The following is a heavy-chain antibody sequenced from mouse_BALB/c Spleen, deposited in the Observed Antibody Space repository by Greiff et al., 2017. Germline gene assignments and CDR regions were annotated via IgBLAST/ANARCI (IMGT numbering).Heavy chain of an antibody. CDR3: ARTGIYYDYDGAWFAY. CDR1: GYTFTSYW. V-gene: IGHV1-87*01. J-gene: IGHJ3*01. D-gene: IGHD2-4*01. CDR2: IYPGDGDT. Sequence: QVQLQQSGAELARPGASVKLSCKASGYTFTSYWMQWVKQRPGQGLEWIGAIYPGDGDTRYTQKFKGKATLTADKSSSTAYMQLSSLASEDSAVYYCARTGIYYDYDGAWFAYWGQGTLVTVSA.